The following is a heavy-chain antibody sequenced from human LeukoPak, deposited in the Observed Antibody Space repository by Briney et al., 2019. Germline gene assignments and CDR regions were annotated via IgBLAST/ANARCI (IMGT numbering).Heavy chain of an antibody. D-gene: IGHD6-19*01. V-gene: IGHV1-8*02. CDR2: MNPNSGNT. CDR3: ARSESAGGIAVALVYYYYYYMDV. CDR1: GYTFTSYD. J-gene: IGHJ6*03. Sequence: GASVKVSCKASGYTFTSYDINWVRQATGQGLEWMGWMNPNSGNTGYAQKFQGRVTMTRNTSISTAYMELSSLRSEDTAVYYCARSESAGGIAVALVYYYYYYMDVWGKGTTVTISS.